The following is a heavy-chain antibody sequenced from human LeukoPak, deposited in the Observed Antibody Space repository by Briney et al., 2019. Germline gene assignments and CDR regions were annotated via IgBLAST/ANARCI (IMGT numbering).Heavy chain of an antibody. CDR2: VYPADSDT. J-gene: IGHJ4*02. CDR3: ARRGILTDPFDY. Sequence: GESLKISCQGSGYSFTSYWIAWVRQMPGQGLEWMGIVYPADSDTRYSPSFQGQVIISVDKSIKTAYLQWSSLKASDTAMYYCARRGILTDPFDYWGQGTLVTVSS. V-gene: IGHV5-51*01. CDR1: GYSFTSYW. D-gene: IGHD3-9*01.